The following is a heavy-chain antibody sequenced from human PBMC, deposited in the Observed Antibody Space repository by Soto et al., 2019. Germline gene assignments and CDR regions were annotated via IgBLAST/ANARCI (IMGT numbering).Heavy chain of an antibody. CDR3: ARLTDPSITMIVVGAFDI. Sequence: SVKVSCKASGGTFSSYAISWVRQAPGQGLEWMGGIIPIFGTANYAQKFQGRVTITADESTSTAYMELSSLRSEDTAVYYCARLTDPSITMIVVGAFDIWGQGTMVTVSS. J-gene: IGHJ3*02. CDR2: IIPIFGTA. D-gene: IGHD3-22*01. V-gene: IGHV1-69*13. CDR1: GGTFSSYA.